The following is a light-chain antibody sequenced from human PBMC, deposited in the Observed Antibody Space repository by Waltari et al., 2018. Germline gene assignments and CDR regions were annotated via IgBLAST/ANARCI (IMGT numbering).Light chain of an antibody. J-gene: IGLJ3*02. CDR2: DVS. CDR1: NSAIGGYNY. CDR3: SSYTGSQTLV. Sequence: QSALAQPASVSGSPGQTVTIPCTGTNSAIGGYNYVSWYQHLPGRAPTLIIHDVSVRPSGVSGRFSGSKSGTTAALTISGLQAEDEADYYCSSYTGSQTLVFGGGTKVTVL. V-gene: IGLV2-14*03.